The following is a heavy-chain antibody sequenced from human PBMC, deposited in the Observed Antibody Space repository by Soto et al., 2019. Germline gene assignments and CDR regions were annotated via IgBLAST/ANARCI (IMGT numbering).Heavy chain of an antibody. CDR2: IKSKTDGGTT. D-gene: IGHD6-19*01. CDR1: GFTFTKAW. Sequence: EVQLVESGGGLGKPGGSLRLSCAASGFTFTKAWMSWVRQAPGKGLEWVGRIKSKTDGGTTDYAAPVKGRFTISRDDSKNTLYLQMNSLTTKDTAVYYCTTEGPGYSRGVFDYWGQGTLVTVSS. CDR3: TTEGPGYSRGVFDY. J-gene: IGHJ4*02. V-gene: IGHV3-15*01.